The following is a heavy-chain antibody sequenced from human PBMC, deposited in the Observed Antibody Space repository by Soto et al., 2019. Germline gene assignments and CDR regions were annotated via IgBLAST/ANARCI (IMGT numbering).Heavy chain of an antibody. V-gene: IGHV4-38-2*01. D-gene: IGHD5-18*01. CDR2: IYHSGST. CDR1: GYSVSSAYH. Sequence: SETLSLTCAVSGYSVSSAYHWGWIRQPPGKGLEWIGNIYHSGSTYYNPSLKSRVTISVDTSKNQFSLKLSSVTAADTAVYYCARSGYSYAYFDYWGQGTLVTVSS. J-gene: IGHJ4*02. CDR3: ARSGYSYAYFDY.